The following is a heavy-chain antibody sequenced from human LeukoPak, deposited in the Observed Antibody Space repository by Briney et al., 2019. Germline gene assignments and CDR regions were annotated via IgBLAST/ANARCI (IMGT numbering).Heavy chain of an antibody. D-gene: IGHD6-13*01. J-gene: IGHJ4*02. CDR1: GDSISTSNSY. CDR2: ISSSGSTI. CDR3: ARVYSYAGNY. V-gene: IGHV3-11*04. Sequence: LSLTCTVSGDSISTSNSYWGWIRQPPGKGLEWVSYISSSGSTIYYADSVKGRFTISRDNAKNSLYLQMNSLRAEDTAVYYCARVYSYAGNYWGQGTLVTVSS.